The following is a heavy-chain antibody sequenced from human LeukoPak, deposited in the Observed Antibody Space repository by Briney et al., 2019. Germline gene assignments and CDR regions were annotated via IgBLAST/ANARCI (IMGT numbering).Heavy chain of an antibody. CDR2: IYSGGST. CDR1: GFTVSSNY. J-gene: IGHJ3*02. Sequence: GGSLRLSCGASGFTVSSNYMSWVRQAPGKGLEWVSVIYSGGSTYYADSVKGRFTISRDNSKNTLYLQMNSLRAEDTAVYYCARDYTVTNDAFDIWGQGTMVTVSS. D-gene: IGHD4-17*01. CDR3: ARDYTVTNDAFDI. V-gene: IGHV3-66*02.